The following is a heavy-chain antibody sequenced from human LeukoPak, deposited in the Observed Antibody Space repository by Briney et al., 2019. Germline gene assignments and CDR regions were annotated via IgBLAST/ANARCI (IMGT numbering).Heavy chain of an antibody. CDR1: GGSFSGYY. CDR3: ARDISSGWLISIDY. V-gene: IGHV4-34*01. CDR2: INHSGST. Sequence: PSETLSLTCAVYGGSFSGYYWSWIRQPPGKGLEWIGEINHSGSTYYNPSLKSRVTISLDTSKNQFSLKVSSVTAADTAVYYCARDISSGWLISIDYWGQGTLVTVSS. D-gene: IGHD6-19*01. J-gene: IGHJ4*02.